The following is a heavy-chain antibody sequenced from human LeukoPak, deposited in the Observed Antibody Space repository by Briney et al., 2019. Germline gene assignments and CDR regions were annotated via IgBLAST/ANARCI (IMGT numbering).Heavy chain of an antibody. J-gene: IGHJ4*02. CDR3: APNFWGGYLTDY. Sequence: GGSLRLSCTASGFTFSSYSMNWVRQAPGKGLEWVSYISSSDTIYYADSVKGRFTISRDNAKNSLYLQMNSLRDVDTAVYYCAPNFWGGYLTDYWGQGTLVTVSS. CDR1: GFTFSSYS. CDR2: ISSSDTI. V-gene: IGHV3-48*02. D-gene: IGHD3-3*01.